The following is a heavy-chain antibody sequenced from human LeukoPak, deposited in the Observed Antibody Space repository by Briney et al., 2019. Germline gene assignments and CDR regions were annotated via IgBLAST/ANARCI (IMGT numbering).Heavy chain of an antibody. V-gene: IGHV3-48*01. CDR1: GFTFSSYS. D-gene: IGHD6-19*01. CDR3: ARGWSAVAGTYYYYYGMDV. Sequence: GGSLRLSCAASGFTFSSYSMNWVRQAPGKGLEWVSYISSSSSTIYYADSVKGRFTISRDNAKNSLYLQMNSLRAEDTAVYYCARGWSAVAGTYYYYYGMDVWGQGTTVTVSS. CDR2: ISSSSSTI. J-gene: IGHJ6*02.